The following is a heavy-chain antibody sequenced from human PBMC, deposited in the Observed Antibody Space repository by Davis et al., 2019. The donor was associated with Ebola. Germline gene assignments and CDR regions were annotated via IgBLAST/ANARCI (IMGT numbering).Heavy chain of an antibody. CDR2: LSGSGSRT. Sequence: GESLKISCAASGFTFRTYAMTWVRQAPGKGLEWVSALSGSGSRTYYADSVKGRFIISRDNAKNSLYLQMNSLRVEDSAVYFCARDPPNAMPLYYMDVWGKGTTVTVSS. J-gene: IGHJ6*03. V-gene: IGHV3-23*01. CDR3: ARDPPNAMPLYYMDV. D-gene: IGHD2-2*01. CDR1: GFTFRTYA.